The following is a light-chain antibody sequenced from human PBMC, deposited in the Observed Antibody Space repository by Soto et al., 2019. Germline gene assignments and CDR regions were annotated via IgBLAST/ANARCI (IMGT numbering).Light chain of an antibody. CDR3: SSYAGSNLV. CDR2: EVS. J-gene: IGLJ2*01. V-gene: IGLV2-8*01. Sequence: QSVLTQPPSASGSPGQSVTISCTGTSSDVGGYNYLSWYQQHPGTAPKLMIYEVSKRPSGGPDRFSGSKSGNTASPTVSGLQAEDEADYYCSSYAGSNLVFGGGTQLTVL. CDR1: SSDVGGYNY.